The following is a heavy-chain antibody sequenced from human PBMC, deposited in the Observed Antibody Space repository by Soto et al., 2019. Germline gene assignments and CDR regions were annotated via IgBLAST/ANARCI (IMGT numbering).Heavy chain of an antibody. CDR1: GFTVSSKY. CDR3: XXXXXXXXXXXXXGIPMDI. J-gene: IGHJ6*03. CDR2: INRGGSI. D-gene: IGHD5-18*01. Sequence: EVQLVESGGGLVQPGGSLRLSCAVSGFTVSSKYMSWVRQAPGKGLEWVSPINRGGSISYADSVKGRFTISKDNSENTLYLQXXXXXVEDTGVXXXXXXXXXXXXXXXXGIPMDIWGKGTTVTVSS. V-gene: IGHV3-66*01.